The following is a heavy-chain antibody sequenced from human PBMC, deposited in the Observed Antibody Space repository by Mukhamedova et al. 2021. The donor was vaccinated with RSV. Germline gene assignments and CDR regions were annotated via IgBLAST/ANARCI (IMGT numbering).Heavy chain of an antibody. D-gene: IGHD1-1*01. J-gene: IGHJ6*02. CDR3: ARADNYPHYAMDV. Sequence: VRQAPGQGLEWMGWISAYNGNTDYARGLQGRVIMTTDTSTSTAYMELRSLRSDDTAVYYCARADNYPHYAMDVWGQGTTVTVSS. V-gene: IGHV1-18*01. CDR2: ISAYNGNT.